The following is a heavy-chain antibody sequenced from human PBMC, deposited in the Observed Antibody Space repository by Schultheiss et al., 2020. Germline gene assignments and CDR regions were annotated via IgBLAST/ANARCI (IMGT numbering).Heavy chain of an antibody. CDR2: ISSNGGST. D-gene: IGHD3-3*02. J-gene: IGHJ3*02. Sequence: GGSLRLSCAASGFTFSSYGMHWVRQAPGKGLEYVSAISSNGGSTYYANSVKGRFTISRDNSKNTLYLQMNSLRAEDTAVYYCASPGVTFFRGFDIWGQGTMVTVSS. V-gene: IGHV3-64*01. CDR3: ASPGVTFFRGFDI. CDR1: GFTFSSYG.